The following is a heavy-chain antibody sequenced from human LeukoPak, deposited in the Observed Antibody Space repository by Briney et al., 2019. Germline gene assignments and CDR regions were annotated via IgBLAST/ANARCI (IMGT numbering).Heavy chain of an antibody. V-gene: IGHV1-18*01. D-gene: IGHD3-10*01. J-gene: IGHJ6*02. CDR2: VSAYDGST. Sequence: ASVKVSCKASGYSFTSYGLTWVRRAPGQGLEWMGWVSAYDGSTNYAQKIRGRVTMTTDASKNTVYMELRSLRFDDTAVYYCARGGRDGMDVWGQGTTVTASS. CDR1: GYSFTSYG. CDR3: ARGGRDGMDV.